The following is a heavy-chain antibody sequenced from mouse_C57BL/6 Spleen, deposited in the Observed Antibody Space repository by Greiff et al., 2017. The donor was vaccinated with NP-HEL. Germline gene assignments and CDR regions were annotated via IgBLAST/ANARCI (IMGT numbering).Heavy chain of an antibody. CDR1: GYSITSGYY. J-gene: IGHJ1*03. V-gene: IGHV3-6*01. Sequence: EVKLMESGPGLVKPSQSLSLTCSVTGYSITSGYYWNWIRQFPGNKLEWMGYISYDGSNNYNPSLKNRISITRDPSKNQFFLKLNSVTTEDTATYYCARVGGYYDDDSWYFDVWGTGTTVTVSS. CDR3: ARVGGYYDDDSWYFDV. D-gene: IGHD2-4*01. CDR2: ISYDGSN.